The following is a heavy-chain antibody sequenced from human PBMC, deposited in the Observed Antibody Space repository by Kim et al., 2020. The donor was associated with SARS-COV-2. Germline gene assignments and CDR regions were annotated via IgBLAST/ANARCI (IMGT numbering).Heavy chain of an antibody. J-gene: IGHJ3*02. D-gene: IGHD3-10*01. CDR1: GGSISSSSYY. Sequence: SETLSLTCTVSGGSISSSSYYWGWIRQPPGKGLEWIGSIYYSGSTYYNPSLKSRVTISVDTSKNQFSLKLSSVTAADTAVYYCARRYGSGDAFDIWGQGTMVTVSS. CDR2: IYYSGST. V-gene: IGHV4-39*01. CDR3: ARRYGSGDAFDI.